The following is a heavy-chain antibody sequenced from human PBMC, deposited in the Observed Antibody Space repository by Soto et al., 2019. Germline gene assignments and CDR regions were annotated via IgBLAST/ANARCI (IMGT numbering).Heavy chain of an antibody. D-gene: IGHD3-16*01. V-gene: IGHV4-30-2*01. CDR1: GDSISSGGHY. Sequence: SETLSLTCTVSGDSISSGGHYWSWIRQHPGKGLEWIGYIYHSGSTYYNPSLKSRVTISVDRSKNQFSLKLSSVTAADTAVYYCARGPPFHWGQGTLVTVSS. CDR2: IYHSGST. J-gene: IGHJ4*02. CDR3: ARGPPFH.